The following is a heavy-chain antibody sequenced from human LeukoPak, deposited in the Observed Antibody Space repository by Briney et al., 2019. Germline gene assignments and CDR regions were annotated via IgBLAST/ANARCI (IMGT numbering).Heavy chain of an antibody. Sequence: SETLSPTCTVSGGSISGYYWSWIRQPPGKGLEWIGEVTRNGDINYNPSLKSRVTISVDTSKNQFSLKLSSVTAADTAVYYCARGPDLYYYYGMDVWGQGTTVTVSS. V-gene: IGHV4-34*01. J-gene: IGHJ6*02. CDR3: ARGPDLYYYYGMDV. CDR2: VTRNGDI. CDR1: GGSISGYY.